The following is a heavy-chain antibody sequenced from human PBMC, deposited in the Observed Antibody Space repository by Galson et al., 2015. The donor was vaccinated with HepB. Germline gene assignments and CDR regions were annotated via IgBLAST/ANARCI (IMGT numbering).Heavy chain of an antibody. CDR1: GFTFSDYY. CDR3: ASSPGGDPGNY. Sequence: SLRLSCAVSGFTFSDYYMSWIRQAPGKGLEWVSYISSSSSYTNYADSVKGRFTISRDNAKNSLYLQMNSLRAEDTAVYYCASSPGGDPGNYWGQGTLVTVSS. D-gene: IGHD2-21*02. V-gene: IGHV3-11*06. J-gene: IGHJ4*02. CDR2: ISSSSSYT.